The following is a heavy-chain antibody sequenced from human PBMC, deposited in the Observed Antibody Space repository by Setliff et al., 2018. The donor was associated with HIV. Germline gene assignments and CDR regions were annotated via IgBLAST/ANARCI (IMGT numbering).Heavy chain of an antibody. CDR1: GYTFTSYY. D-gene: IGHD3-22*01. CDR2: INPSGGST. CDR3: ASAPYDSSGYYYDY. Sequence: GASVKVSCKASGYTFTSYYMHWVRQAPGQGLEWMGIINPSGGSTSYAQKFQGRVTITADESTSTAYMELSSLRSEDTAVYYCASAPYDSSGYYYDYWGQGTLVTVSS. V-gene: IGHV1-46*01. J-gene: IGHJ4*02.